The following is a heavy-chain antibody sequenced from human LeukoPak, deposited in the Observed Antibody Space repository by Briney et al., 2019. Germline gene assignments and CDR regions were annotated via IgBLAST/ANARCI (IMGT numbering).Heavy chain of an antibody. V-gene: IGHV3-49*04. D-gene: IGHD3-3*01. J-gene: IGHJ4*02. CDR2: IRSKAYGGTT. CDR1: GFTFGDYA. CDR3: ASDFWSGYYPLDY. Sequence: QSGGSLRLSCTATGFTFGDYAMSWVRQAPGKGLEWVGFIRSKAYGGTTEYAASVKGRFTISRDDYKSIAYLQMHSLKTEDTAVYYCASDFWSGYYPLDYWGQGTLVTVSS.